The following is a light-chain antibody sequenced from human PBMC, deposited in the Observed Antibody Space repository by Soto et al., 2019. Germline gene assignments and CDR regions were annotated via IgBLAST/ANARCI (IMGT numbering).Light chain of an antibody. V-gene: IGKV1-5*01. CDR2: DAS. Sequence: DIQMTQSPSTLSASLGAKVTITCRASQSIGTLLAWYQQTPGRAPNLLIYDASSLQSGVPSRFSGSGSGTGFTLTISSLQPDDFATYVCQQFKTYPITFGQGTRLEIK. CDR3: QQFKTYPIT. CDR1: QSIGTL. J-gene: IGKJ5*01.